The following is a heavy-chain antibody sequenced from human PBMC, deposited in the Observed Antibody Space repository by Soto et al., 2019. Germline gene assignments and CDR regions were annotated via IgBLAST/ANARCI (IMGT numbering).Heavy chain of an antibody. J-gene: IGHJ3*02. D-gene: IGHD4-4*01. V-gene: IGHV3-74*01. CDR1: GFPFSSYW. CDR3: ARERNSNGAPVDAFVI. CDR2: INSDGSST. Sequence: GGSLSLSCSSSGFPFSSYWMHWVRQAPGKGLVWVSRINSDGSSTSYADSVKGRFTISRDNAKNTLYLQMNSLRAEDTAGYYCARERNSNGAPVDAFVIWGPGTLVTVSS.